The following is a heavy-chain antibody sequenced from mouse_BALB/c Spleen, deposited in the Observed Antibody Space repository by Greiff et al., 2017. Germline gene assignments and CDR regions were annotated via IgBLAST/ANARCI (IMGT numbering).Heavy chain of an antibody. CDR2: ISYDGSN. CDR1: GYSITSGYY. Sequence: EVQLQQSGPGLVKPSQSLSLTCSVTGYSITSGYYWNWIRQFPGNKLEWMGYISYDGSNNYNPSLKNRISITRDTSKNQFFLKLNSVTTEDTATYYCARDGGHGAMDYWGQGTSVTVSS. CDR3: ARDGGHGAMDY. J-gene: IGHJ4*01. V-gene: IGHV3-6*02. D-gene: IGHD3-3*01.